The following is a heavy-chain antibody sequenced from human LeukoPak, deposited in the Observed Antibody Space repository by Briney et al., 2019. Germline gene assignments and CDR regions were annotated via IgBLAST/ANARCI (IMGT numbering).Heavy chain of an antibody. CDR1: GFTFSGFW. Sequence: GGSLRLSCAASGFTFSGFWMSWVRQAPGKGLEWVANIKVDGSEKNYVDSMRGRFTISRDNAKNSLYLQMNSLRAEDTAVYYCASLIVGANFDYWGQGTLVTVSS. CDR3: ASLIVGANFDY. D-gene: IGHD1-26*01. CDR2: IKVDGSEK. J-gene: IGHJ4*02. V-gene: IGHV3-7*01.